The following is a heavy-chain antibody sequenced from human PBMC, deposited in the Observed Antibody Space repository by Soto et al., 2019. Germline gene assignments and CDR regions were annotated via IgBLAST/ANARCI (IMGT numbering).Heavy chain of an antibody. J-gene: IGHJ3*01. CDR1: GYTFTRYT. D-gene: IGHD6-19*01. CDR3: ARGGSSDWQVAFDF. V-gene: IGHV1-3*01. Sequence: ASVKVSCKASGYTFTRYTMNWLRQAPGQRLEWMGWINPDNGNTKSSQKFQDRVIITRDTSASTAYMDLSSLRSEDTAVYYCARGGSSDWQVAFDFWGQGTMVTVSS. CDR2: INPDNGNT.